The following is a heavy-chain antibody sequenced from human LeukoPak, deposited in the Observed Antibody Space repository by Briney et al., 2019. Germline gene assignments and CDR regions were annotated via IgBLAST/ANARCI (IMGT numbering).Heavy chain of an antibody. CDR1: GFTFSSYW. V-gene: IGHV3-23*01. J-gene: IGHJ3*02. CDR2: ISGSGGST. Sequence: PGGSLRLSCAASGFTFSSYWMNWVRQAPGKGLEWVSAISGSGGSTYYADSVKGRFTISRDNSKNTLYLQMNSLRAEDTAVYYCAKHFQFYYDAFDIWGQGTMVTVSS. D-gene: IGHD1-26*01. CDR3: AKHFQFYYDAFDI.